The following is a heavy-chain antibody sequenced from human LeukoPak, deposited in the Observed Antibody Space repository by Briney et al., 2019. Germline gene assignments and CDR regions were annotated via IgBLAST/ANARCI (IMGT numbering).Heavy chain of an antibody. CDR2: MWYDGSNK. V-gene: IGHV3-33*01. J-gene: IGHJ4*02. CDR1: GFTFSVYG. CDR3: ASAGGRYYYNFDY. D-gene: IGHD1-26*01. Sequence: SGGSLRLSCAASGFTFSVYGMYWVRQAPGKGLEWVAVMWYDGSNKYYADSVKGRFTISRDNSKNTLYLEMSSLRAEDTAVYFCASAGGRYYYNFDYWGQGTLVTVSS.